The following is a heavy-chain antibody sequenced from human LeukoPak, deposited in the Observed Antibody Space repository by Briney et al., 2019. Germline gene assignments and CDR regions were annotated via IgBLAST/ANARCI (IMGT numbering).Heavy chain of an antibody. V-gene: IGHV1-24*01. J-gene: IGHJ4*02. CDR1: GYTLTELS. Sequence: ASVKVSCKVSGYTLTELSMHWVRQAPGKGLEWMGGFDPEDGETIYAQKFQDRVTMTEDTFRDTAYMELSSLRSEDTAVYYCAIFTGDATVTTFDYWGQGTLVTVSS. CDR2: FDPEDGET. D-gene: IGHD4-11*01. CDR3: AIFTGDATVTTFDY.